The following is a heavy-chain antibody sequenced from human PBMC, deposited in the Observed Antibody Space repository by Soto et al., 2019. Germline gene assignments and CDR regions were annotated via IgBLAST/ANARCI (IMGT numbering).Heavy chain of an antibody. CDR1: GGSISSGGYY. Sequence: SETLSLTCTVSGGSISSGGYYWSWIRQHPGKGLEWIGYIYYSGTTYYNPSLKSRVTISVDTSKNQFSLKLSSVSAADTALYYCARCSLVVVPAPGFDPWGRGTMVTVSS. V-gene: IGHV4-31*03. J-gene: IGHJ5*02. D-gene: IGHD2-2*01. CDR2: IYYSGTT. CDR3: ARCSLVVVPAPGFDP.